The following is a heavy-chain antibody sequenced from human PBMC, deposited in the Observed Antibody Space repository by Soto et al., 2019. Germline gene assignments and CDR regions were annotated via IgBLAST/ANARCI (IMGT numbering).Heavy chain of an antibody. Sequence: INQPPGKGLEWIGYIYYSGSTYYNPSLKSRVTISVDTSKNQFSLKLSSVTAADTAVYYCARDTRGYFDGLKWAEHYYSVMDFWGQGTSVTV. J-gene: IGHJ6*02. V-gene: IGHV4-30-4*01. D-gene: IGHD3-9*01. CDR2: IYYSGST. CDR3: ARDTRGYFDGLKWAEHYYSVMDF.